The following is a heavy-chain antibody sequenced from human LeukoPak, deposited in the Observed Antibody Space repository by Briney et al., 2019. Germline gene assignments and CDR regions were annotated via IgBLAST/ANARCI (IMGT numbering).Heavy chain of an antibody. D-gene: IGHD3-22*01. V-gene: IGHV3-23*01. CDR1: GFTFSSYA. CDR3: ASGFSSGPSEYFQH. CDR2: ISGSGGST. Sequence: GGSLRLSCAASGFTFSSYAMSWVRQAPGKGLEWVSAISGSGGSTYYADSVKGRFTISRDNSKNTLYLQMNSLRAEDTAVYYCASGFSSGPSEYFQHWGQGTLVTVSS. J-gene: IGHJ1*01.